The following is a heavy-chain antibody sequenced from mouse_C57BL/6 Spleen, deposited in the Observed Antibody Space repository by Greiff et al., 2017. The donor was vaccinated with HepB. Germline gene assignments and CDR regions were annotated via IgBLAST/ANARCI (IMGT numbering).Heavy chain of an antibody. D-gene: IGHD1-1*01. CDR2: ISSGSSTI. CDR1: GFTFSDYG. Sequence: DVQLVESGGGLVKPGGSLKLSCAASGFTFSDYGMHWVRQAPEKGLEWVAYISSGSSTIYYADTVKGRFTISRDNAKNTLFLQMTSLRSEDTAMYYCARNYYPYAMDYWGQRTSVTVSS. CDR3: ARNYYPYAMDY. J-gene: IGHJ4*01. V-gene: IGHV5-17*01.